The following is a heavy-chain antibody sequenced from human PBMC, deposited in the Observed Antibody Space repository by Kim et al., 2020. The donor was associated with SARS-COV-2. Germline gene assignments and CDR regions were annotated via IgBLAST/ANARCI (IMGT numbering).Heavy chain of an antibody. Sequence: SGGRTNFAASGQGRSTLSRDKSKNTLYLQMNSQGAEDTAVYYCAKSFRFDPWGQGTLVTVSS. J-gene: IGHJ5*02. CDR2: SGGRT. V-gene: IGHV3-23*01. CDR3: AKSFRFDP.